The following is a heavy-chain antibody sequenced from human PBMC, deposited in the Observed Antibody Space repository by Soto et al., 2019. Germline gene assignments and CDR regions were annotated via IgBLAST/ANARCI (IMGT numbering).Heavy chain of an antibody. CDR3: ARGGPPPYCSGGSCPEGY. Sequence: GGSLRLSCAASGFTFSSYSMNWVRQAPGKGLEWVSSISSSSSYIYYADSVKGRFTISRDNAKNSLYLQMNSLRAEDTAVYYCARGGPPPYCSGGSCPEGYWGQGTLVTVS. CDR1: GFTFSSYS. D-gene: IGHD2-15*01. V-gene: IGHV3-21*01. CDR2: ISSSSSYI. J-gene: IGHJ4*02.